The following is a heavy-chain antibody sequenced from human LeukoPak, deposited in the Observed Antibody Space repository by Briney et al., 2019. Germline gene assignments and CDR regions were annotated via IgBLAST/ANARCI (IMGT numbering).Heavy chain of an antibody. Sequence: GGSLRLSCAASGFTFSSYAMSWVRHAPGKGLEWVSAISGSGGSTYYADSVKGRFTISRDNSKNTLYLQMNSLRAEDTAVYYCAKDNRRHYTSGPNPDSLHWGQGALVTVSS. CDR2: ISGSGGST. V-gene: IGHV3-23*01. CDR1: GFTFSSYA. D-gene: IGHD6-19*01. CDR3: AKDNRRHYTSGPNPDSLH. J-gene: IGHJ4*02.